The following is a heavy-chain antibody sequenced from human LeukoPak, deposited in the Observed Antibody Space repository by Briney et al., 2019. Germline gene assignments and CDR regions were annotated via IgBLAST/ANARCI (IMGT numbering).Heavy chain of an antibody. CDR3: AKDLRVAPLSSSWYS. Sequence: GGSLRLSCAASGFTFSSYGMHWVRQAPGKGLEWVAVISYDGSNKYYADSVKDRSTISRDNSKNTLYLQMNSLRAEDTAVYYCAKDLRVAPLSSSWYSWGQGTLVTVSS. CDR2: ISYDGSNK. J-gene: IGHJ5*02. D-gene: IGHD6-13*01. V-gene: IGHV3-30*18. CDR1: GFTFSSYG.